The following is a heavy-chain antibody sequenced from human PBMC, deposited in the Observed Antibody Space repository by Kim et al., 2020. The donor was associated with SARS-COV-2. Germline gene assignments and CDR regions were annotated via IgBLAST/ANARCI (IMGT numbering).Heavy chain of an antibody. CDR1: GYTFTSYG. V-gene: IGHV1-18*01. J-gene: IGHJ6*02. CDR3: ARFYGGNSYYYYYYGMDV. CDR2: ISAYNGNT. Sequence: ASVKVSCKASGYTFTSYGISWVRQAPGQGLEWMGWISAYNGNTNYAQKLQGRVTMTTDTSTSTAYMELRSLRSDDTAVYYCARFYGGNSYYYYYYGMDVWGQGTTVTVSS. D-gene: IGHD4-17*01.